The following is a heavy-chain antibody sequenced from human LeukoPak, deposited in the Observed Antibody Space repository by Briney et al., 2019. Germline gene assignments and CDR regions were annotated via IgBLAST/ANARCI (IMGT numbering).Heavy chain of an antibody. J-gene: IGHJ6*03. CDR3: ARGGWFGEFPYYMDV. CDR1: GYTFPNYD. V-gene: IGHV1-8*03. Sequence: GASVKVSSKASGYTFPNYDINWVRPATGQGLEWMGWMNPNSGNTCYGQKFQGRVTITRNTSISTAYMELSSLRSEDTAVYYCARGGWFGEFPYYMDVWGKGTTVTVSS. CDR2: MNPNSGNT. D-gene: IGHD3-10*01.